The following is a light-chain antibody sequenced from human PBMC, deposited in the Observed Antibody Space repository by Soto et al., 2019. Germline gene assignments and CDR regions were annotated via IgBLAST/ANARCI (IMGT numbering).Light chain of an antibody. CDR3: QQYDSSPLT. J-gene: IGKJ4*01. CDR2: GPS. V-gene: IGKV3-20*01. Sequence: EIVLTQSPGTLPFSPGERATLSCRASQGVSSSFLAWYHQKPGQAPRLLIYGPSSRATAIPDRFSGSGSGTDFTLTISRLEPEDVAVYYCQQYDSSPLTFGGGTKVEIK. CDR1: QGVSSSF.